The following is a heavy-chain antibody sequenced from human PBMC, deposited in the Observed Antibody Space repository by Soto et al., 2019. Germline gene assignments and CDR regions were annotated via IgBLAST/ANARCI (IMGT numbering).Heavy chain of an antibody. V-gene: IGHV1-18*01. CDR2: ISAHNGNT. CDR3: ARGRYGDY. J-gene: IGHJ4*02. D-gene: IGHD1-1*01. CDR1: GYIFTTYG. Sequence: QVHLVQSGAEVKKPGASVKVSCKGSGYIFTTYGITWVRQAPGQGLEWMGWISAHNGNTNYAQKLQGRVTVTRDTSTSTAYIALRNLRSDGTAVYYCARGRYGDYWGQGALVTVSS.